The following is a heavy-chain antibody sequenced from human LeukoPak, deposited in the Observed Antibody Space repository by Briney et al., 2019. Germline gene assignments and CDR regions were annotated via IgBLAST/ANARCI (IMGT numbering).Heavy chain of an antibody. J-gene: IGHJ4*02. Sequence: SETLSLTCTVSGGSISSYYWSWIRQPPGKGLEWIGYIYYSGSTKYNPSLKSRVSISVDTSKNQFSLKLSSVTAADTAVYYCARTSGIAAAGIYYFDYWGQGTLVTVSS. CDR3: ARTSGIAAAGIYYFDY. D-gene: IGHD6-13*01. CDR1: GGSISSYY. CDR2: IYYSGST. V-gene: IGHV4-59*01.